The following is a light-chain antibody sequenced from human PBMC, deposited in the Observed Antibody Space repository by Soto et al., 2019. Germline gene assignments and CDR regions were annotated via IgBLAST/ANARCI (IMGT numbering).Light chain of an antibody. CDR1: QSFSSSH. Sequence: EIVLTQSPDTRSLSPGETATLSCRASQSFSSSHLAWYQQKVGQAPRLLIYGASSRATGIPDRFSGSGSGTDFTLIINRLDPEDFAVYYCQYYGTSTGTFGQGTKVDIK. CDR3: QYYGTSTGT. CDR2: GAS. V-gene: IGKV3-20*01. J-gene: IGKJ1*01.